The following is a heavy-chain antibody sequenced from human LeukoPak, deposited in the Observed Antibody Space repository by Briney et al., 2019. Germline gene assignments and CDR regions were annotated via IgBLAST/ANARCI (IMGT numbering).Heavy chain of an antibody. J-gene: IGHJ5*02. D-gene: IGHD6-19*01. CDR3: ARDGAYSSGWYKEAWFDP. Sequence: PSETLSLTCTVSGGSISSYYWSWIRQPAGKGLEWIGRIYTSGSTNYNPSLKSRVTMSVDTSKNQFSLKLSSVTAADTAVYYCARDGAYSSGWYKEAWFDPWGQGTLVTVSS. CDR2: IYTSGST. V-gene: IGHV4-4*07. CDR1: GGSISSYY.